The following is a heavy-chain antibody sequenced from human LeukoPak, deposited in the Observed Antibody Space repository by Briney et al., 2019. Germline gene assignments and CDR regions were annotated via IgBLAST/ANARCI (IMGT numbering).Heavy chain of an antibody. Sequence: GGSLRLSCAASGFTFSSFAMHWVRQAPGKGLGWVAVISYDGSNKYYADSVKGRFTISRDNSKNTLYLQMNSLRAEDTAVYYCARSNSGSYYYYYGMDVWGQGTTVTVSS. J-gene: IGHJ6*02. CDR3: ARSNSGSYYYYYGMDV. D-gene: IGHD1-26*01. V-gene: IGHV3-30-3*01. CDR1: GFTFSSFA. CDR2: ISYDGSNK.